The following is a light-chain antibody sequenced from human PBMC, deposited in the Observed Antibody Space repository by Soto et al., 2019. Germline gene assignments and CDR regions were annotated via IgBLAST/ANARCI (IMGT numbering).Light chain of an antibody. Sequence: EIVLTQSPGTLSLSPGESATLSCRASQNINRNYLGWYQRKPGQAPRLLIYGASSRATGIPDRFSGSGSGTDFTLTITRLEPEDFGVYYCQQYGSSPPYTFGQGTKLEIK. CDR1: QNINRNY. J-gene: IGKJ2*01. CDR3: QQYGSSPPYT. CDR2: GAS. V-gene: IGKV3-20*01.